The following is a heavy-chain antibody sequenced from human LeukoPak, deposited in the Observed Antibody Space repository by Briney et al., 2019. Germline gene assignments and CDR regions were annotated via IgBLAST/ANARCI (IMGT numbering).Heavy chain of an antibody. CDR2: ISPHSGDV. CDR1: GYSFTANY. CDR3: DY. V-gene: IGHV1-2*02. Sequence: ASVKVSCKASGYSFTANYIHWVRQAPGQGLEWMGWISPHSGDVRSAQKFQGRVTVTSDTSITTAYYCARDVDPYCNFGSCYDYWGQGTQVTVSS. J-gene: IGHJ4*02. D-gene: IGHD2-15*01.